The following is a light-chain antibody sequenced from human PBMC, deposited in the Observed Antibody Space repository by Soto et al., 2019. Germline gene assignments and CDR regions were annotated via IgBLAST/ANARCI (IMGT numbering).Light chain of an antibody. Sequence: QSVLTQPPAASGSPGQSVTISCTGNSSDVGGDNYVSWYQQHPGKAPKLMIYEVSKRPSGVPDRFSGSKSGNTASLTVSGLQAEDEAEYYCCSYAGSNNFPYVFGTGTKVTVI. J-gene: IGLJ1*01. V-gene: IGLV2-8*01. CDR1: SSDVGGDNY. CDR3: CSYAGSNNFPYV. CDR2: EVS.